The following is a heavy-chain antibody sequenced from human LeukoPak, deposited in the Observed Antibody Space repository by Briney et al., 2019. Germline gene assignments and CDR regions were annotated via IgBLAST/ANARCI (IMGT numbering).Heavy chain of an antibody. D-gene: IGHD3-10*01. CDR3: ASNSGSRTYYFDY. J-gene: IGHJ4*02. CDR1: GFTFSDYY. CDR2: ISSSGGTI. V-gene: IGHV3-11*04. Sequence: GGSLRLPCAASGFTFSDYYMSWIRQAPGKGLEWVSYISSSGGTIYYADSVKGRFTISRDNAKNSLYLQMNSLRAEDTAVYYCASNSGSRTYYFDYWGQGTLVTVSS.